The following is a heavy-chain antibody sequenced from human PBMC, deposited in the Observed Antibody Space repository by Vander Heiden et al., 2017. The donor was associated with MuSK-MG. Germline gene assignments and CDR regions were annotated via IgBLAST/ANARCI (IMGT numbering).Heavy chain of an antibody. CDR3: AAWWTRGAFDI. V-gene: IGHV4-39*01. Sequence: QLQLQESGPGLVKPSETLSLTCTVSGGSISSSSYYWGWIRQPPGKGLEWIGSIYYSGSTYYNPSLKSRVTISVDTSKNQFSLKLSSVTAADTAVYYGAAWWTRGAFDIWGQGTMVTVSS. J-gene: IGHJ3*02. CDR2: IYYSGST. CDR1: GGSISSSSYY. D-gene: IGHD2-8*02.